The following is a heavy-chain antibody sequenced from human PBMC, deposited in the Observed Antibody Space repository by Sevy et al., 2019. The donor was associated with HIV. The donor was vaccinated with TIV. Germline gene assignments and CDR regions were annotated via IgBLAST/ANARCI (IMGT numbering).Heavy chain of an antibody. V-gene: IGHV3-7*01. Sequence: GSLRLSCEASGFSFSRYWMSWVRQTPEKGLEWVANIKQDGSEKTYVDSVKGRFSISRDNAKNSLYLEMNSLRAEDTAVCYCATKGGSQPNDAFDTWGQGTMVTVSS. CDR2: IKQDGSEK. CDR3: ATKGGSQPNDAFDT. J-gene: IGHJ3*02. CDR1: GFSFSRYW. D-gene: IGHD5-12*01.